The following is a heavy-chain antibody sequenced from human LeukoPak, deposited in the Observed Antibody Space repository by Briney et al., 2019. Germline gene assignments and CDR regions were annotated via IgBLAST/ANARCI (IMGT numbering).Heavy chain of an antibody. CDR1: GYTFTAYY. J-gene: IGHJ4*02. CDR3: ARALVPAATHFDY. Sequence: ASVKVSCKASGYTFTAYYLHWVRQAPGQGLEWMAWINPNSGGTNYAQKFQGRVTMTRDTSISTAYMELSRLRSDDTAVYYCARALVPAATHFDYWGQGTLVTVSS. CDR2: INPNSGGT. V-gene: IGHV1-2*02. D-gene: IGHD2-2*01.